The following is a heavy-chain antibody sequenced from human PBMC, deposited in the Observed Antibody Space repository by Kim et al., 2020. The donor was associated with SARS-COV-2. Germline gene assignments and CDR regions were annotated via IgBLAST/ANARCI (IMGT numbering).Heavy chain of an antibody. CDR2: IKEDGTAE. Sequence: GGSLRLSCAASGFTFSNSWMTWVRQAPGKGLQWVANIKEDGTAENYVDSVKGRFTISRDNAQNSLFLQMNSLRADDTAVYFCARHVGVSFWGQGTMGTVS. D-gene: IGHD3-3*01. V-gene: IGHV3-7*03. CDR3: ARHVGVSF. J-gene: IGHJ4*02. CDR1: GFTFSNSW.